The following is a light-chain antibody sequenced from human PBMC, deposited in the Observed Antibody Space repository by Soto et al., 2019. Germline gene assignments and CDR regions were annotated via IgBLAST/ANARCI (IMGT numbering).Light chain of an antibody. CDR3: CSYAGSSTWV. CDR1: SSDVGSYNL. J-gene: IGLJ3*02. V-gene: IGLV2-23*01. CDR2: EGS. Sequence: QSALTQPASVSGSPGQSITISCTGTSSDVGSYNLVSWYQQHPGKAHKLMIYEGSKRPSGVSNRFSGSKSGITASLTISGLQAEDEADYYCCSYAGSSTWVFGGGTKLTVL.